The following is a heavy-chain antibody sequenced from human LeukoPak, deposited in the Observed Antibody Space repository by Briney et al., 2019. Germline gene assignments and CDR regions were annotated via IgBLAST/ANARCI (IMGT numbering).Heavy chain of an antibody. Sequence: SGTLFLTCAVSGGSISRGNWWSWVRQPPGKGPEWIGEIYHSGSTNYNPSLKSRVTISVDTSKNQFSLKLSSVTAADTAVYYCAKKAAASAADYWGQGTLVTVSS. D-gene: IGHD6-13*01. J-gene: IGHJ4*02. CDR2: IYHSGST. V-gene: IGHV4-4*02. CDR1: GGSISRGNW. CDR3: AKKAAASAADY.